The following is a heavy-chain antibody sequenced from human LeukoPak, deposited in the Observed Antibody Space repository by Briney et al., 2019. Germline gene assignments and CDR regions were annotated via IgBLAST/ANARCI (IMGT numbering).Heavy chain of an antibody. D-gene: IGHD4-17*01. CDR1: GYTFTSYD. V-gene: IGHV1-8*01. CDR2: MSPNSGNT. CDR3: ARGPYGEYFQH. Sequence: ASVKVSCKASGYTFTSYDINWVRQATEQGLEWMGWMSPNSGNTGYAQKFQGRATMTRNTSISTAYMELSSLRSEDTAVYYCARGPYGEYFQHWGQGTLVTVSS. J-gene: IGHJ1*01.